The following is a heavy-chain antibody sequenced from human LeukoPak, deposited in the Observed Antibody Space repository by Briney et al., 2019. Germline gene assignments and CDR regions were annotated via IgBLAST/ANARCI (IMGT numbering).Heavy chain of an antibody. CDR1: GFTVGSNY. Sequence: GGSLRLSCASSGFTVGSNYMSWVRQAPGKGLEWVSVIYSGGSTYYADSVKGRFTISRDNPKNTLYLQMNSLRAEDTAVYYCATGAITMVRGVISDWGQGTLVTVSS. V-gene: IGHV3-66*01. J-gene: IGHJ4*02. D-gene: IGHD3-10*01. CDR2: IYSGGST. CDR3: ATGAITMVRGVISD.